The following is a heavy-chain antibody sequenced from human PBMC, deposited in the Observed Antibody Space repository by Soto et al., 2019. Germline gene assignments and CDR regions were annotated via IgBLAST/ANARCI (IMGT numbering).Heavy chain of an antibody. V-gene: IGHV4-59*01. J-gene: IGHJ4*02. Sequence: SETLSLTCTVSGGSISSNYWSWIRQPPGKGLEWIGYVYYSGTTKYNPSLKSRVTILIDTSKKQFSLQLTSVTAADTAVYYCARDFPPDYWGQGTLVTVSS. CDR3: ARDFPPDY. CDR2: VYYSGTT. CDR1: GGSISSNY.